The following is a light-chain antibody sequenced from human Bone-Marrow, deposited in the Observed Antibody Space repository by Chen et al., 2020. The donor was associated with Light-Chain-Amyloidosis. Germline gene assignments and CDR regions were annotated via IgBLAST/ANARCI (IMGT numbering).Light chain of an antibody. V-gene: IGLV3-21*02. Sequence: SYVLTQPSSVSVAPGQTATIACGGNNIGSTSVHWYQQTPGQAPRLVVYDDSDRPSGIPERLSGSNSGNPATLTISRVEAGDEADYYCQVWDRSRDRPVFGGGTKLTVL. CDR1: NIGSTS. J-gene: IGLJ3*02. CDR3: QVWDRSRDRPV. CDR2: DDS.